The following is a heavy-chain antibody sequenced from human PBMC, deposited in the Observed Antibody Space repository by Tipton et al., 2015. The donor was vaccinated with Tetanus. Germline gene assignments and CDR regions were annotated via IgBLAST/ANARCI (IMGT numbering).Heavy chain of an antibody. CDR3: ARDRGYYYASSGPFDY. D-gene: IGHD3-22*01. Sequence: LRLSCAVYGGSFSGYYWSWIRQPPGKGLEWIGEINHSGSTNHNPSLKSRVTISVDTSKNQFSLKLNSVTAADTAVYYCARDRGYYYASSGPFDYWGQGTLVTVSS. J-gene: IGHJ4*02. CDR1: GGSFSGYY. V-gene: IGHV4-34*01. CDR2: INHSGST.